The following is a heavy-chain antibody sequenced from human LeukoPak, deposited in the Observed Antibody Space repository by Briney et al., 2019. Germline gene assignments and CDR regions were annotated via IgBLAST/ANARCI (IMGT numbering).Heavy chain of an antibody. CDR3: ARDPLRFLEWSPFDY. J-gene: IGHJ4*02. CDR1: GFTFSNYY. CDR2: ISSSATNI. V-gene: IGHV3-11*01. Sequence: GGSLRLSCAASGFTFSNYYMSWIRQAPGKGLEWISYISSSATNIQYADSVKGRFTISRDNAKNSLYLQMNSLSAEDTAVYYCARDPLRFLEWSPFDYWGQGTLVTVSS. D-gene: IGHD3-3*01.